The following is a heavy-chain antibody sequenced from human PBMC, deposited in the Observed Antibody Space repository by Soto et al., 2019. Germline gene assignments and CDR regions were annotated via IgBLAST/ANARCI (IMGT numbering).Heavy chain of an antibody. CDR2: ISGSGGST. J-gene: IGHJ4*02. V-gene: IGHV3-23*01. CDR3: AKDWGY. D-gene: IGHD3-16*01. CDR1: GFTFSTYG. Sequence: DVQLLESGGSLGQPGGSLRLSCAASGFTFSTYGMTWVRQAPGKGLEWVSGISGSGGSTYYADSVKGRFTISRDNSKNTLYLQMNSLRDEDTAVYYCAKDWGYWGQGTLVTVSS.